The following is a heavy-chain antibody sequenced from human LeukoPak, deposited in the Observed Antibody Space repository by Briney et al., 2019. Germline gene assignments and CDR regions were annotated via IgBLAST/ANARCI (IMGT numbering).Heavy chain of an antibody. CDR1: GGTFSSYA. Sequence: ASVKVSCKASGGTFSSYAISWVRQAPGQGLEWMGWISGYNGNTNYAQNLQGRVTLTTDTSTSTAYMEVRSLRSDDTAVYYCARGGLATGFDPWGQGTLVTVSS. J-gene: IGHJ5*02. CDR2: ISGYNGNT. D-gene: IGHD3-3*02. V-gene: IGHV1-18*01. CDR3: ARGGLATGFDP.